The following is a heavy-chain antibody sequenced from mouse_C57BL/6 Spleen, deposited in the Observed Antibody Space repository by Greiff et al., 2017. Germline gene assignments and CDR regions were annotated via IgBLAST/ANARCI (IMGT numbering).Heavy chain of an antibody. D-gene: IGHD2-1*01. CDR3: ARGRGNYGFDY. V-gene: IGHV3-6*01. J-gene: IGHJ2*01. CDR2: ISYDGSN. CDR1: GYSITSGYY. Sequence: EVKLQESGPGLVKPSQSLSLTCSVTGYSITSGYYWNWIRQFPGNKLEWMGYISYDGSNNYNPSLKNRISITRDTSKNQFFLKLNSVTTEDTATYYCARGRGNYGFDYWGQGTTLTVSS.